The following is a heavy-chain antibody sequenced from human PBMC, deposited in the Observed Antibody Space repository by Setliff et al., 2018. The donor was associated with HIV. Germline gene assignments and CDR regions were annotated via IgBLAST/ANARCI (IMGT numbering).Heavy chain of an antibody. D-gene: IGHD1-20*01. CDR2: ISSDGSEK. CDR1: GFAFRNYI. J-gene: IGHJ4*02. CDR3: ARYNWNPLGYRFDY. V-gene: IGHV3-30*07. Sequence: PGGSLRLSCAASGFAFRNYIFHWVRQAPGKGLEWVAIISSDGSEKYYVDSVKGRFTISRDNAKNSLYLQMNSLRAEDTAVYYCARYNWNPLGYRFDYWGQGTLVTVSS.